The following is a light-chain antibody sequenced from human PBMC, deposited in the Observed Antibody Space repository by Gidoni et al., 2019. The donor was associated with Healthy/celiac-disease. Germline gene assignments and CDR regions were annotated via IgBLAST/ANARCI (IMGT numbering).Light chain of an antibody. V-gene: IGLV2-11*01. Sequence: QSALTQPRSVSGSPGQSVTISCTGTSSDVGGYNYVSWYQQHPGKAPKLMIYDVSNRPSGVPDRFSGSNSGNPASLTISGLQAEDESDYYCCSYAGSYTFVVFGGGTKLTVL. CDR2: DVS. J-gene: IGLJ2*01. CDR3: CSYAGSYTFVV. CDR1: SSDVGGYNY.